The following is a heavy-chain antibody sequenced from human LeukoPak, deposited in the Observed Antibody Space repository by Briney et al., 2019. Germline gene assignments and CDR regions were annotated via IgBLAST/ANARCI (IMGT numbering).Heavy chain of an antibody. Sequence: GGSLRLSCAASGFTFSSYAMSWVRQAPGKGLEWVSAFSGSGGSTYYADSVKGRFTISRDNSKNTLYLQMNSLRAEDTAVYYCAKLDTAMVTYLDYWGQGTLVTVSS. CDR2: FSGSGGST. J-gene: IGHJ4*02. CDR3: AKLDTAMVTYLDY. D-gene: IGHD5-18*01. CDR1: GFTFSSYA. V-gene: IGHV3-23*01.